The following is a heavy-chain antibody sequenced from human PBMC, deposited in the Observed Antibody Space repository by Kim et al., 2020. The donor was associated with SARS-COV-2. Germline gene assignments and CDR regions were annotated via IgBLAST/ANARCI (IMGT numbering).Heavy chain of an antibody. D-gene: IGHD2-15*01. CDR2: GSEK. J-gene: IGHJ4*02. CDR3: ATGGGGDY. Sequence: GSEKDDADSVKGRFTISRDNSKNSLDLQMNSLRAEDTAVYYCATGGGGDYWGQGALVTVSS. V-gene: IGHV3-7*03.